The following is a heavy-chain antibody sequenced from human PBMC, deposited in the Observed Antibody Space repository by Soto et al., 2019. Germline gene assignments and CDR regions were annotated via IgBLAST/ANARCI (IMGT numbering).Heavy chain of an antibody. V-gene: IGHV3-30-3*01. CDR1: GFTFSSYA. J-gene: IGHJ5*02. Sequence: GGSLRLSCAASGFTFSSYAMHWVRQAPGKGLEWVAVISYDGSNKYYADSVKGRFTISRDNAKNSLYLQMNSLRAEDTAVYYCARHPERIAQIGWFDPWGQGTLDTVSS. CDR3: ARHPERIAQIGWFDP. D-gene: IGHD6-13*01. CDR2: ISYDGSNK.